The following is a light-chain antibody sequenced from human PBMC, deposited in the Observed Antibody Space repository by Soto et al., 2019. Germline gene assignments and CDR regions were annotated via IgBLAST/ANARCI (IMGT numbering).Light chain of an antibody. CDR3: QQLNSYPS. CDR2: VAS. V-gene: IGKV1-9*01. J-gene: IGKJ3*01. Sequence: DIQLTQSPSFLSASIGDRVTITCRASQGIKNYLAWYQQKPGKAPKLLIYVASTLQSGVPSRFSSSGSGTEFTLTISSLQPEDFATYYCQQLNSYPSFGPGTKVEIK. CDR1: QGIKNY.